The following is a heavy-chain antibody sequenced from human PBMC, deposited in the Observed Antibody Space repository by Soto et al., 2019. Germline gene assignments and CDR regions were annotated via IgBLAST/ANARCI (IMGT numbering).Heavy chain of an antibody. CDR2: ISGTSDT. CDR3: AKVNWNSGNGDDF. V-gene: IGHV3-23*01. J-gene: IGHJ4*02. D-gene: IGHD5-12*01. Sequence: GGSLRLSCAASGFTFSNYPISWVRQAPGKGLQWVSGISGTSDTFYADYVKGRFTVSRDNAKNTLYLQMNSLRAEDTGVYYCAKVNWNSGNGDDFWGQGTLVTVSS. CDR1: GFTFSNYP.